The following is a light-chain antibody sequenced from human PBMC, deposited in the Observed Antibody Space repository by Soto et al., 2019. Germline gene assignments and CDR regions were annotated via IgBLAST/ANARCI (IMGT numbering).Light chain of an antibody. J-gene: IGLJ1*01. CDR1: SSDVGGYNY. CDR2: DVS. CDR3: GSYRGNDNYV. V-gene: IGLV2-11*01. Sequence: QSVLTQPRSVSGSPGQSVTISCTGTSSDVGGYNYVSWYQQHPGKAPKLMILDVSERPPGLPARYSGSKSVNTPSLTISGLQAGDEADYDCGSYRGNDNYVCGSGTKVTV.